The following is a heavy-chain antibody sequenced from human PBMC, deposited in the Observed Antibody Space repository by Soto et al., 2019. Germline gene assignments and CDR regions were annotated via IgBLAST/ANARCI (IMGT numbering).Heavy chain of an antibody. J-gene: IGHJ6*02. CDR1: GFTFSSYG. D-gene: IGHD3-10*01. CDR3: AKDRGVSTRYYYYGMDV. V-gene: IGHV3-30*18. CDR2: ISYDGSNK. Sequence: QVQLVESGGGVVQPRRSLRLSCAASGFTFSSYGMHWVRQAPGKGLEWVAVISYDGSNKYYADSVKGRFTISRDNSKNTLYLQLNSLRAEDTAVYYCAKDRGVSTRYYYYGMDVWGQGTAVTVSS.